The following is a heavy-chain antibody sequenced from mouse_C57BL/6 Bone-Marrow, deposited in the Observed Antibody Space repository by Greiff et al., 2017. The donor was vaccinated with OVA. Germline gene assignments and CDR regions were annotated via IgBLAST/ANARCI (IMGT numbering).Heavy chain of an antibody. CDR1: GYSITSGYY. CDR2: ISYDGSN. D-gene: IGHD2-3*01. CDR3: AREWDGYPYYFDY. J-gene: IGHJ2*01. V-gene: IGHV3-6*01. Sequence: ESGPGLVKPSQSLSLTCSVTGYSITSGYYWNWIRQFPGNKLAWMGYISYDGSNNYNPSLKNRISITRDTSKNQFFLKLNSVTTEDTATYYCAREWDGYPYYFDYWGQGTTLTVSS.